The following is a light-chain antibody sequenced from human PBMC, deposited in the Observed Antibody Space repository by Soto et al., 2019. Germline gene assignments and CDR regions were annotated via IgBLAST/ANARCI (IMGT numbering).Light chain of an antibody. J-gene: IGKJ1*01. Sequence: DIQMTQSPSSLSASVGYRVTITCRASQDIGNDLGWYQQKAGKAPKRLIYVASRLDSGVPSRFSGSGSGTEFTLTISSLQPEDFATYYCLQHKTNSRTFGQGTKVEIK. CDR2: VAS. CDR1: QDIGND. CDR3: LQHKTNSRT. V-gene: IGKV1-17*01.